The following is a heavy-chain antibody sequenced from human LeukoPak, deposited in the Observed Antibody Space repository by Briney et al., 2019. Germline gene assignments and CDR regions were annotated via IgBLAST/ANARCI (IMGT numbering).Heavy chain of an antibody. CDR3: ASPLGYRSSWYQIDY. V-gene: IGHV4-39*07. CDR1: GGSISSGGYY. CDR2: IYYSGST. Sequence: KASETLSLTCTVSGGSISSGGYYWGWIRQPPGKGLEWIGSIYYSGSTYYNPSLKSRVTISVDTSKNQFSLKLSSVTAADTAVYYCASPLGYRSSWYQIDYWGQGTLVTVSS. J-gene: IGHJ4*02. D-gene: IGHD6-13*01.